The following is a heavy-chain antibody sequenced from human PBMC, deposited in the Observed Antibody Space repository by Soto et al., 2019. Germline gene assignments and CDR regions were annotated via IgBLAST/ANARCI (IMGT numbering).Heavy chain of an antibody. CDR2: IYYSGST. CDR3: ARVFSYRSGSYIDY. Sequence: PSETLSLTCTVSGGSISSYYWSWIRQPPGKGLEWIGYIYYSGSTNYNPSLKSRVTISVDTSKNQFSLKLSSVTAADTAVYYCARVFSYRSGSYIDYWGQGTLVTVSS. V-gene: IGHV4-59*01. J-gene: IGHJ4*02. D-gene: IGHD3-10*01. CDR1: GGSISSYY.